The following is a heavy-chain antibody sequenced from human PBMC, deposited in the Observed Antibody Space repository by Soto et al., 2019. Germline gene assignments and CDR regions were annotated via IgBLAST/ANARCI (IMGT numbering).Heavy chain of an antibody. J-gene: IGHJ4*02. CDR1: GFTFSDHY. CDR3: TXXXMLTTPYYSDS. V-gene: IGHV3-72*01. Sequence: EVQLVESGGGLVQPEGSLRLSCAASGFTFSDHYMDWVRQAPGKGLEWVGRIRHKIYNYTTEYAASVKGRFTISRDNSXXXXXXXXXXXXXXXXXMYYCTXXXMLTTPYYSDSWGQGTLVTVSS. CDR2: IRHKIYNYTT. D-gene: IGHD2-8*01.